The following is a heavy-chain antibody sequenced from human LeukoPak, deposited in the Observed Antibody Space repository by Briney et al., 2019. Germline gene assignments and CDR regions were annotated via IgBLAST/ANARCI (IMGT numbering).Heavy chain of an antibody. J-gene: IGHJ3*02. CDR3: ARANYYDSSGYSYAFDI. D-gene: IGHD3-22*01. V-gene: IGHV1-18*01. Sequence: ASVKVSCKASGYTFTSYGISWVRQAPGQGLKWMGWVSAYNGNTNYAQKFQGRVTMTTDTSTSTAYMELRSLRSDDTAVYYCARANYYDSSGYSYAFDIWGQGTMVTVSS. CDR1: GYTFTSYG. CDR2: VSAYNGNT.